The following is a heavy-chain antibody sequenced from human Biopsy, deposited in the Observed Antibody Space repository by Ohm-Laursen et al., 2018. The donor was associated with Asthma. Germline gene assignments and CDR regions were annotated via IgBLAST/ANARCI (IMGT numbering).Heavy chain of an antibody. J-gene: IGHJ6*02. CDR3: ARGSSSRLSQWELLVSGGKRAHSYSGLEV. Sequence: GTLSLTCAFYGGSFSSNYWSWIRQTPGKGLEWLGDTQHSGYTNYNPSLSSRLTLSVDTSKNQFSLRLTSVTAADTAVYYCARGSSSRLSQWELLVSGGKRAHSYSGLEVWGQGTTVTVSS. CDR2: TQHSGYT. V-gene: IGHV4-34*01. D-gene: IGHD1-26*01. CDR1: GGSFSSNY.